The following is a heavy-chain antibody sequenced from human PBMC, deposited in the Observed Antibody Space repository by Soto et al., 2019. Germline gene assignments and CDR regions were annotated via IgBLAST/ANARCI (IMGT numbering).Heavy chain of an antibody. CDR2: IYYSGST. CDR3: ARDYSGWYVMAV. V-gene: IGHV4-59*01. D-gene: IGHD6-19*01. J-gene: IGHJ6*03. Sequence: SETLSLTCTASGGSISSYYWSWIRQPPGKGLEWIGYIYYSGSTNYNPSLKSRVTISVDTSKNQFSLKLSSVTAADTAVYYCARDYSGWYVMAVWGKGTTVTVS. CDR1: GGSISSYY.